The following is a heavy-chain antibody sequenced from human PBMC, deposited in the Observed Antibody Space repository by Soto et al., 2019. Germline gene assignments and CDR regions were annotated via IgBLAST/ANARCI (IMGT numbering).Heavy chain of an antibody. D-gene: IGHD2-15*01. CDR3: ASLDCSGGSCYRVFDY. J-gene: IGHJ4*02. CDR1: GGSISSGGYY. Sequence: QVQLQESGPGLVKPSQTLSLTCTVPGGSISSGGYYWSWIRQHPGKGLEWIGYIYYSGSTYYNPSLKSRVTISVDTSKNQFSLKLSSVTAADTAVYYCASLDCSGGSCYRVFDYWGQGTLVTVSS. V-gene: IGHV4-31*03. CDR2: IYYSGST.